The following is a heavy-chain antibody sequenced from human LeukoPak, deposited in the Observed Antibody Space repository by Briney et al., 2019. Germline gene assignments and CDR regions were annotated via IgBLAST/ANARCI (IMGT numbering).Heavy chain of an antibody. D-gene: IGHD2-8*01. CDR3: AKVSPTNSGVGY. V-gene: IGHV3-23*01. Sequence: PGGSLRLSCAASAFTFSSYPVSWVRQAPGKGLEWVSSISDSGDNTYYAGSVKGRFTISRDNSENTLYLQMNSLRAEDTAVYYCAKVSPTNSGVGYWGQGTLVTVSS. CDR1: AFTFSSYP. J-gene: IGHJ4*02. CDR2: ISDSGDNT.